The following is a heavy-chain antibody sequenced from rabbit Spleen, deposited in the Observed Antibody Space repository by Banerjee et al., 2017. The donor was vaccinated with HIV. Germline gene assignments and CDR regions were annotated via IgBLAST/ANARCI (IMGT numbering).Heavy chain of an antibody. Sequence: QEQLVESGGGLVKPGASLTLTCKASKFSFNSGYDMCWVRQAPGKGLEWIACIDVTKGGNTYYSTWAKGRFTISKTSSTTVTLQLTSLTVADTATYFCARDLAGVIGWNFGWWGQGTLVTVS. D-gene: IGHD4-1*01. CDR1: KFSFNSGYD. CDR3: ARDLAGVIGWNFGW. J-gene: IGHJ3*01. V-gene: IGHV1S45*01. CDR2: IDVTKGGNT.